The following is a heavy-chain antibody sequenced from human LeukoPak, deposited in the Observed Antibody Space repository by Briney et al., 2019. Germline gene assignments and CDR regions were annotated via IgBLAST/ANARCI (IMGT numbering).Heavy chain of an antibody. D-gene: IGHD2-15*01. CDR1: GFSLSGYW. J-gene: IGHJ5*02. CDR2: NNGDGSTT. CDR3: ARDPRNVGLTP. Sequence: GGSLRLSCVASGFSLSGYWMYWVRQAPGKGLMYISRNNGDGSTTNYADVVKGRFTMSRDNVKNTLYLQMNSLRVEDTAVYYCARDPRNVGLTPWGQGTLVTVSS. V-gene: IGHV3-74*01.